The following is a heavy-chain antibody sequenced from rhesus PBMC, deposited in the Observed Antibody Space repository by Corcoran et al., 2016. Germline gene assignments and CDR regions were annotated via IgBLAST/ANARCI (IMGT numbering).Heavy chain of an antibody. J-gene: IGHJ5-2*02. CDR2: IDGNHTGT. CDR3: ARDQPAITMIVVTPSSLDV. Sequence: QVQLQESGPGLVKPSETLSLTCAVSGGSISGYYWSWIRQPPGKGLEWIGNIDGNHTGTHSPPPLRRRVSSSKDTSKTQFSLKLSSVTAADTAVYYCARDQPAITMIVVTPSSLDVWGRGVLVTVSS. V-gene: IGHV4-81*01. CDR1: GGSISGYY. D-gene: IGHD3-28*01.